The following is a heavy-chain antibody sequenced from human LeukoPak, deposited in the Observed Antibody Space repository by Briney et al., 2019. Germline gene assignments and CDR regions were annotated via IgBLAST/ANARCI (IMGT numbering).Heavy chain of an antibody. V-gene: IGHV3-15*01. CDR2: IKSKTDGGTT. J-gene: IGHJ4*02. CDR1: GFTFSNAW. D-gene: IGHD5-18*01. Sequence: GGSLRLSCAASGFTFSNAWMSWVRQAPGKGLEWVGCIKSKTDGGTTDYAAPVKGRFTISRDDSKNTLYLQMNSLKTEYTAVYYCTTDPYGYGYWGQGTLVTVSS. CDR3: TTDPYGYGY.